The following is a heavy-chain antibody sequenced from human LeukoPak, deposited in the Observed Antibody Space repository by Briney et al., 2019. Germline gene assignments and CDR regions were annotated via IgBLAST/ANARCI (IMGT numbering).Heavy chain of an antibody. V-gene: IGHV3-48*01. J-gene: IGHJ4*02. CDR2: ISSSSSTM. CDR1: GFTFSNYN. CDR3: ARQYSDGYVLGSALDY. Sequence: GGALRLSCAASGFTFSNYNMNWVRQAPGKGLEWVSYISSSSSTMYYADSVKGRFTITRDNSKNTVYLQMNSLRVEDTAVYYCARQYSDGYVLGSALDYWGQGTLVTVSS. D-gene: IGHD5-18*01.